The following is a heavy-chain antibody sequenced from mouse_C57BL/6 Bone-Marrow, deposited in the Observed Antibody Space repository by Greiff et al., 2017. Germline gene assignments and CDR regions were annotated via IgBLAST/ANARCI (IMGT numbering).Heavy chain of an antibody. D-gene: IGHD2-2*01. Sequence: VQLQQSGPELVKPGASVKISCKASGYAFSSSWMNWVKQRPGKGLEWIGRIYPGDGDTNYNGKFKGKATLTADKSSSTAYMQLSSLTSEDSAVYFCARSIYYGYDDAYWGQGTLLTVSA. CDR3: ARSIYYGYDDAY. V-gene: IGHV1-82*01. J-gene: IGHJ3*01. CDR2: IYPGDGDT. CDR1: GYAFSSSW.